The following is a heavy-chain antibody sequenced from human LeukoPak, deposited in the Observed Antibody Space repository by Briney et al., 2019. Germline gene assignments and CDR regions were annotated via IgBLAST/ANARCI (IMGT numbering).Heavy chain of an antibody. CDR1: GFTFSSYG. D-gene: IGHD3-9*01. CDR3: ARSQDYDILTGYGY. V-gene: IGHV3-30*03. CDR2: ISYDGSNK. J-gene: IGHJ4*02. Sequence: GGSLRLSCAASGFTFSSYGMHWVRQAPGKGLEWVAVISYDGSNKYYADSVKGRFTISRDNSKNTLYLQMNSLRAEDTAVYYCARSQDYDILTGYGYWGQGTLVTVSS.